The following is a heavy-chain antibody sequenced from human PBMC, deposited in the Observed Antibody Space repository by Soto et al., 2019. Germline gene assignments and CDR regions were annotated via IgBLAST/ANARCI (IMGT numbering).Heavy chain of an antibody. Sequence: GGSLRLSCAASGFTFSNAWMNWVRQAPGKGLEWVGRIKSKTDGGTTDYAAPVKGRFTISREDSKNTLNLQMNSLKKEDKTENYFTTPLRYVVPAAMVRFTHYYYGMDVWGQGTTVTVSS. CDR3: TTPLRYVVPAAMVRFTHYYYGMDV. CDR2: IKSKTDGGTT. D-gene: IGHD2-2*01. V-gene: IGHV3-15*07. J-gene: IGHJ6*02. CDR1: GFTFSNAW.